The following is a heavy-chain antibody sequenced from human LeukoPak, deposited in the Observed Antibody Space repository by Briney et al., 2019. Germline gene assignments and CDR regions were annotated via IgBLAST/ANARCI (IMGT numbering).Heavy chain of an antibody. CDR1: GYTFTNFD. CDR3: ARDKAVTTEVTQHFQH. D-gene: IGHD4-23*01. Sequence: GASVKVSCKASGYTFTNFDINWVRQATGQGLEWMGWISAYNGYTDYAQKLQFRVTMTTDTSTSTAYMELRSLRSDDTAVYYCARDKAVTTEVTQHFQHWGQGTLVTVSS. V-gene: IGHV1-18*01. CDR2: ISAYNGYT. J-gene: IGHJ1*01.